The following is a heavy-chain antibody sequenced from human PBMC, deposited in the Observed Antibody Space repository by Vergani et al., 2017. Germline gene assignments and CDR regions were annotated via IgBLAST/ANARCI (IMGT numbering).Heavy chain of an antibody. V-gene: IGHV4-59*12. CDR1: GGSISSYY. CDR2: IYYSGST. D-gene: IGHD3-10*01. J-gene: IGHJ4*02. Sequence: QVQLQESGPGLVKPSETLSLTCTVSGGSISSYYWSWIRQPPGKGLEWIGYIYYSGSTNYNPSLKSRVTMSVDTSKNQFSLKLSSVTAADTAVYYCARGLWFGESYYFDYWGQGTLVTVSS. CDR3: ARGLWFGESYYFDY.